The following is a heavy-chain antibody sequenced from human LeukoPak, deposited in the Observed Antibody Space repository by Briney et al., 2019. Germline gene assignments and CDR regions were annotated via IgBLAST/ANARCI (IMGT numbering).Heavy chain of an antibody. D-gene: IGHD6-13*01. V-gene: IGHV1-18*01. CDR1: GYTFNKYG. CDR3: AREAQQLVTIYFDY. J-gene: IGHJ4*02. Sequence: RASVKVSCKASGYTFNKYGISWVRQAPGQGLELMGWISAYNGNSYYAQKLQGRVTMTTDTSTSTAYMELRSLRSDDTAVYYCAREAQQLVTIYFDYWGQGTLVTVSS. CDR2: ISAYNGNS.